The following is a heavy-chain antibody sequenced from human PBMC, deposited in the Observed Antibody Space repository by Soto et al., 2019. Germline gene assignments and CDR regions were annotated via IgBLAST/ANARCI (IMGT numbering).Heavy chain of an antibody. J-gene: IGHJ2*01. CDR2: ISGSGGST. CDR3: AKARLYCSGGSCPPYWYFDL. Sequence: EVQLLESGGGLVQPGGSLRLSCAASGFTFSSYAMSWVRQAPGKGREWVSAISGSGGSTYYAASVKGRFTISRDNSKNTLYLQMNSLRAEDTAVYYCAKARLYCSGGSCPPYWYFDLWGRGTLVTVSS. D-gene: IGHD2-15*01. V-gene: IGHV3-23*01. CDR1: GFTFSSYA.